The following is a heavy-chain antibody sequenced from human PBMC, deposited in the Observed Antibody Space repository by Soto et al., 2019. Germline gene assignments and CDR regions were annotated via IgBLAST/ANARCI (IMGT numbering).Heavy chain of an antibody. CDR3: AKDNGSGCDWLRVGDASDI. V-gene: IGHV3-30*18. CDR1: GFTFSSYG. CDR2: ISYDGSNK. Sequence: GGSLRLSCAASGFTFSSYGMHWVRQAPGKGLEWVAVISYDGSNKYYADSVKGRLTISRDNSKNTLYLQMNSLRGEDAAVYYCAKDNGSGCDWLRVGDASDIWGQGTMVTVSS. D-gene: IGHD5-12*01. J-gene: IGHJ3*02.